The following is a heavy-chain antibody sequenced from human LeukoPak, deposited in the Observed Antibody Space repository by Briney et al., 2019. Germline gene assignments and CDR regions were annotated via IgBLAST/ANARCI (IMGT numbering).Heavy chain of an antibody. D-gene: IGHD3-9*01. Sequence: SETLSLTCTVSGGSISSSIYFWGWIRQPPGKGLEWIGEINHSGSTNYNPSLKSRVTISVDTSKNQFSLKLSSVTAADTAVYYCARSQILRYFVDWGQGTLVTVSS. V-gene: IGHV4-39*07. CDR3: ARSQILRYFVD. CDR1: GGSISSSIYF. CDR2: INHSGST. J-gene: IGHJ4*02.